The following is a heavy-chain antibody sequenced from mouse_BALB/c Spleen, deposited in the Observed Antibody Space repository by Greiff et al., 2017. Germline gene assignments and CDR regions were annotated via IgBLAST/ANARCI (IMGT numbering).Heavy chain of an antibody. CDR3: ARNPAYYGNYGYAMDY. V-gene: IGHV2-2*02. J-gene: IGHJ4*01. CDR2: IWRGGST. CDR1: GFSFTSYG. D-gene: IGHD2-10*01. Sequence: VQLQQSGPGLVQPSQSLSITCTVSGFSFTSYGVHWVRQSPGKGLEWLGVIWRGGSTAYNAAFISRLSISKDNSKSQVFFKMNSLQANDTAIYYCARNPAYYGNYGYAMDYWGQGTSVTVSS.